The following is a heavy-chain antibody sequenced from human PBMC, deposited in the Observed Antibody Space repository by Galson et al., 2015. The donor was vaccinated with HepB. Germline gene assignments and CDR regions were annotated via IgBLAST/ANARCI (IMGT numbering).Heavy chain of an antibody. CDR3: ARDRNGGNFLGSIRRGAHAFDI. V-gene: IGHV3-21*01. D-gene: IGHD4-23*01. CDR2: ISSSSSYI. Sequence: SLRLSCAASGFTFSSYSMNWVRQAPGKGLEWVSSISSSSSYIYYADSVKGRFTISRDNAKNSLYLQMNSLRAEDTAVYYCARDRNGGNFLGSIRRGAHAFDIWGQGTMVTVSS. J-gene: IGHJ3*02. CDR1: GFTFSSYS.